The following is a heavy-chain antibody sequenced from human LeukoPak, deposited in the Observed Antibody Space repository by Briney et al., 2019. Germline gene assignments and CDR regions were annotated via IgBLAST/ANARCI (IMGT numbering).Heavy chain of an antibody. Sequence: GGSLRLSCTASGFTFSQFDMHWVRQAPGKGLEWVTVISYYGSNKYFTDSMKGRFTISRDNSKNTLYLQMNSVRAEDTDVYYCVKPTLVRGLMAYSLDYWGQGTLVTVSS. CDR1: GFTFSQFD. J-gene: IGHJ4*02. D-gene: IGHD3-10*01. V-gene: IGHV3-30*18. CDR2: ISYYGSNK. CDR3: VKPTLVRGLMAYSLDY.